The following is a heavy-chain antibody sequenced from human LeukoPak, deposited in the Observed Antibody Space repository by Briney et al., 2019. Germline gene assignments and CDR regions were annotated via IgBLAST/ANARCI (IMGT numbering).Heavy chain of an antibody. CDR3: ARDRYYYDSSGYPFDY. CDR1: GYSISSGYY. J-gene: IGHJ4*02. CDR2: IHTSGST. V-gene: IGHV4-4*07. D-gene: IGHD3-22*01. Sequence: PSETLSLTCTVSGYSISSGYYWSWIRQPAGKGLEWIGRIHTSGSTNYNPSLKSRVTMSGDTSKNQFSLKLSSVTAADTAVYYCARDRYYYDSSGYPFDYWGQGTLVTVSS.